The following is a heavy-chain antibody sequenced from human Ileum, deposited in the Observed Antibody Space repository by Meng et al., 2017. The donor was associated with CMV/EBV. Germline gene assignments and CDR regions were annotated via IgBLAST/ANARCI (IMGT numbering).Heavy chain of an antibody. D-gene: IGHD2-2*01. CDR2: INPNSGGT. V-gene: IGHV1-2*02. CDR3: ARGPQYGIVVVPAGAFDP. Sequence: TCTGYYMHWVRQAPGQGLEWMGWINPNSGGTNYAQKFQGRVTMTRDTSISTAYMELSRLRSDDTAVYYCARGPQYGIVVVPAGAFDPWGQGTLVTVSS. CDR1: TCTGYY. J-gene: IGHJ5*02.